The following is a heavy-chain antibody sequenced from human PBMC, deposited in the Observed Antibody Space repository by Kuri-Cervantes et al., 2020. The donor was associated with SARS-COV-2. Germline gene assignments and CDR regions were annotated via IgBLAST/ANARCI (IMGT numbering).Heavy chain of an antibody. CDR3: ATSYSVYAISYFDY. D-gene: IGHD2-8*01. J-gene: IGHJ4*02. CDR1: GYTLTELS. CDR2: FDPEGGET. V-gene: IGHV1-24*01. Sequence: ASVKVSCKVSGYTLTELSMHWMRQAPGKGLEWMGGFDPEGGETIYAQKFQGRVTMTEDTSTDTAYMELSSLRSEDTAVYYCATSYSVYAISYFDYWGQGTLVTVSS.